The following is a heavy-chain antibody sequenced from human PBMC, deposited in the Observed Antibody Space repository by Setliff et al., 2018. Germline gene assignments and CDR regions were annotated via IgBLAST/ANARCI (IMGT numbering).Heavy chain of an antibody. Sequence: PSETLSLTCTVSGGSISSPSYFWGWVRQPPGKGMEWIATIYYSGSSYYNPSLKSRLTISVDTSKNLFSLKLSSVTTADTAVYYCARHYGGGYKHFDYWGQGTLVTVSS. CDR1: GGSISSPSYF. D-gene: IGHD5-12*01. J-gene: IGHJ4*02. CDR2: IYYSGSS. CDR3: ARHYGGGYKHFDY. V-gene: IGHV4-39*01.